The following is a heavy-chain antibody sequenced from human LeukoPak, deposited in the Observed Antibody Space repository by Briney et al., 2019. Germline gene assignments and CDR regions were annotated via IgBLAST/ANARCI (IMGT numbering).Heavy chain of an antibody. CDR1: GGSFSSHY. J-gene: IGHJ3*02. CDR3: ARDRTGYIGYEGDPFDI. V-gene: IGHV4-4*07. D-gene: IGHD5-12*01. CDR2: IHTSGST. Sequence: SETLSLTCVVSGGSFSSHYWSWIRQSAGKGPEWIGRIHTSGSTNYNPSLRSRVTMPVDTSKNQFSLKLTSVPAADTAVYYCARDRTGYIGYEGDPFDIWGQGTMVTVSS.